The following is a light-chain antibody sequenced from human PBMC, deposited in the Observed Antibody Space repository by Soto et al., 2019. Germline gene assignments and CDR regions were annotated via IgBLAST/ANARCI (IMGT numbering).Light chain of an antibody. J-gene: IGLJ2*01. Sequence: QSALTQPASVSGSPGQSITISCTGTSSDIGGYNCVSWYQQHPGKAPKLMIYDVGNRPSGVSNRFSGSKSGNTASLTISGLQAEDEADFYCSSYTSSGTVVVFGGGTKLTVL. CDR2: DVG. CDR3: SSYTSSGTVVV. CDR1: SSDIGGYNC. V-gene: IGLV2-14*03.